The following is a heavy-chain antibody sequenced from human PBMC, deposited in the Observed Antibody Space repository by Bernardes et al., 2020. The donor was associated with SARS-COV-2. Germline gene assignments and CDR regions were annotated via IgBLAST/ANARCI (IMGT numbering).Heavy chain of an antibody. D-gene: IGHD2-2*01. CDR2: ISSSSGTI. CDR3: ARDMFVGSTSCYSFDC. J-gene: IGHJ4*02. CDR1: GFTFSTYS. V-gene: IGHV3-48*04. Sequence: GGSLRLSCAASGFTFSTYSMNWVRQAPGKGLEWLSYISSSSGTIYYADSVKGRFTISRDNAKNSLYLQMNSLRAEDTAVYYCARDMFVGSTSCYSFDCWGQGTLVTVSS.